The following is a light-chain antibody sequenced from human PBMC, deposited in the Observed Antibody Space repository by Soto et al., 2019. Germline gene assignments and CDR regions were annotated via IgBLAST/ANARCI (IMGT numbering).Light chain of an antibody. J-gene: IGKJ4*01. Sequence: EIVMTQSPATLSVSPGERATLYCRASQSVSSNLAWYQQKPGQAPRLLIYGASTRATGIPARFSGSGSGTEFTLTISSLQSEDFAVYYCQQYGSSPLTFGGGTKVDI. CDR3: QQYGSSPLT. CDR2: GAS. V-gene: IGKV3-15*01. CDR1: QSVSSN.